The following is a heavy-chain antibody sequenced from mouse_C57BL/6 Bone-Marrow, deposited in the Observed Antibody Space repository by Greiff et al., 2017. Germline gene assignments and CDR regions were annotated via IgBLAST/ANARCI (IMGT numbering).Heavy chain of an antibody. D-gene: IGHD2-5*01. V-gene: IGHV1-80*01. J-gene: IGHJ2*01. CDR2: IYPGDGDT. CDR1: GYAFSSYW. Sequence: QVQLQQSGAELVKPGASVKISCKASGYAFSSYWMNWVKQRPGQGLEWIGQIYPGDGDTNYNGKFKGKATLTADKSSSTAYMQLSSLTSEDSAVYFCAREGGFYYSNYDFDYWGQGTTLTVSS. CDR3: AREGGFYYSNYDFDY.